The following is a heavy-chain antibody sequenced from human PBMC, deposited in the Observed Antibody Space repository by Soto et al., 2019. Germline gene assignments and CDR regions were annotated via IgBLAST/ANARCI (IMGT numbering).Heavy chain of an antibody. CDR2: IKPSGGST. J-gene: IGHJ4*02. Sequence: ASVKVSCKASGYTFTSYYMHWVRQAPGQGLERMGIIKPSGGSTSYAQKFQGRVTMTRDTSTSTVYMELSSLRSEDTAVYYCASGIAARDLFDYWGQGTLVTVSS. CDR3: ASGIAARDLFDY. D-gene: IGHD6-6*01. V-gene: IGHV1-46*03. CDR1: GYTFTSYY.